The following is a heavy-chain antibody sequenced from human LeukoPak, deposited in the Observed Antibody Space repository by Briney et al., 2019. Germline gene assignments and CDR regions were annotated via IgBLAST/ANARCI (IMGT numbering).Heavy chain of an antibody. D-gene: IGHD6-25*01. CDR3: AKDPPRLPRYYFDY. J-gene: IGHJ4*02. CDR2: ISGSGGSA. CDR1: GGTFSSYA. V-gene: IGHV3-23*01. Sequence: SCKASGGTFSSYAMSWVRQAPGKGLEWVSAISGSGGSAYYADSVKGRFTISRDNSKNTLYLQMNSLRAEDTAVYYCAKDPPRLPRYYFDYWGQGTLVTVSS.